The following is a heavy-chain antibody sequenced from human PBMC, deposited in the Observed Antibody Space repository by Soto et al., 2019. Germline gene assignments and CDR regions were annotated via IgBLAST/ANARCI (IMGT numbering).Heavy chain of an antibody. CDR3: ARGVGSGRDYGLDV. V-gene: IGHV4-34*01. J-gene: IGHJ6*02. CDR2: IDQTGRT. Sequence: QVQLQQWGAGLLKPSETLSLTCAVSGESFSDYFWSWIRQPPGKGLEWIGEIDQTGRTNYNPSLKSRXXXXXXXXXXXFSLNLSSVTAADTAMYYCARGVGSGRDYGLDVWGQGTTVTVS. D-gene: IGHD3-10*01. CDR1: GESFSDYF.